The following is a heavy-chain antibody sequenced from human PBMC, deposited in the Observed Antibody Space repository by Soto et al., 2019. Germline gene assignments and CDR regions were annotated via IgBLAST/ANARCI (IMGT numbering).Heavy chain of an antibody. D-gene: IGHD4-17*01. J-gene: IGHJ3*02. CDR3: ARPMTTVSYEAFDI. V-gene: IGHV4-59*08. CDR2: IYYSGST. Sequence: QVQLQESGPGLVKPSETLSLICTVSGGSISSYYWSWIRQPPGKGLEWIGYIYYSGSTNYNPSLKSRVTISVDTSKNQFSLKLSSVTAADTAVYYCARPMTTVSYEAFDIWCQGTMVTVSS. CDR1: GGSISSYY.